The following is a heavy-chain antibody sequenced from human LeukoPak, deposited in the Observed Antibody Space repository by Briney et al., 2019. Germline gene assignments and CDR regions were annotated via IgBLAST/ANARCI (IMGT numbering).Heavy chain of an antibody. Sequence: SETLSLTCTVSGVSISSYYWSWIRQPPGKGLEWIGYIYYSGSTNYNPSLKSRVTISVDTSKDQFSLKLSSVTAADTAVYYCARNSYGYDFSLNYYYYYGMDVWGQGTTVTVSS. CDR1: GVSISSYY. V-gene: IGHV4-59*08. J-gene: IGHJ6*02. D-gene: IGHD5-18*01. CDR2: IYYSGST. CDR3: ARNSYGYDFSLNYYYYYGMDV.